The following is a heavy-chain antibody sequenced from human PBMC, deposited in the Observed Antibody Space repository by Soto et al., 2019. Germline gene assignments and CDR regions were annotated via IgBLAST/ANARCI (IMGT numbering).Heavy chain of an antibody. V-gene: IGHV2-5*02. J-gene: IGHJ4*02. CDR1: GLSPTTNETS. D-gene: IGHD2-15*01. CDR2: IYWDDDK. CDR3: VRRRGRGGSCYCFDY. Sequence: QITLKESGPTLVEPTQTLTLTCTFSGLSPTTNETSVGWIRQPPGKALEWLALIYWDDDKRYSPSLKNRLTIXXDXSTXQVVLTMSNMDPVDTATYYCVRRRGRGGSCYCFDYWGQGTLVTVSS.